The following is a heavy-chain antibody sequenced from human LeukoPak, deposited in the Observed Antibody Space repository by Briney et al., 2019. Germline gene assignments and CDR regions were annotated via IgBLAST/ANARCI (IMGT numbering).Heavy chain of an antibody. J-gene: IGHJ4*02. CDR3: ARLIAARPLRVLDY. D-gene: IGHD6-6*01. CDR1: GGSFSGYY. Sequence: SETLSLTCAVYGGSFSGYYWSWIRQPPGKGLEWIGEINHSGSTNYNPSLKSRVTISVDTSKNQFSLKLSSVTAADTAVYYCARLIAARPLRVLDYWGQGTLVTVSS. V-gene: IGHV4-34*01. CDR2: INHSGST.